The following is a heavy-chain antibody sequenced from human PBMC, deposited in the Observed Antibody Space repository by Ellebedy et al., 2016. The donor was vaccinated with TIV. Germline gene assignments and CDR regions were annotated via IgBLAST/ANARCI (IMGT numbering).Heavy chain of an antibody. Sequence: MPSETLSLTCTVSGDSLSTYYWSWIRQPPGKGLEWIGYISSSGSTNYNPSLKSRVTMSVDPSRNQFSLKLRSVTAADTAVYFCAREPHSSGRYYFYYGMDVWGHGTTVIVYS. D-gene: IGHD3-22*01. CDR3: AREPHSSGRYYFYYGMDV. J-gene: IGHJ6*02. CDR1: GDSLSTYY. CDR2: ISSSGST. V-gene: IGHV4-59*01.